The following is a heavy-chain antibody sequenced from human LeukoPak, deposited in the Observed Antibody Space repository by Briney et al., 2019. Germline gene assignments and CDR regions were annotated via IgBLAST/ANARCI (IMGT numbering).Heavy chain of an antibody. Sequence: SEILSLTCTVSGGSISSYYWSWIRQPPGKGLEWIGYIYYSGSTNYNPSLKSRVTISVDTSKNQFSLKLSSVTAADTAVYYCARQLYSSGWYGFDYWGQGTLVTVSP. V-gene: IGHV4-59*01. J-gene: IGHJ4*02. CDR1: GGSISSYY. CDR2: IYYSGST. D-gene: IGHD6-19*01. CDR3: ARQLYSSGWYGFDY.